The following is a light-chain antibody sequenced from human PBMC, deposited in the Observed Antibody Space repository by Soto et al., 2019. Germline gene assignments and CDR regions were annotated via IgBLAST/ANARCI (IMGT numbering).Light chain of an antibody. J-gene: IGKJ4*01. CDR3: QQLKSYPLS. V-gene: IGKV1-9*01. Sequence: DIQLTQSPSFLSASVGDRVTITCRTSQDISSYLAWYQQKPGKAPQLLISAASTLQSGVPPRFSGSGSGTEFTLTISILQPEDFATYYCQQLKSYPLSFGGGTKVEI. CDR2: AAS. CDR1: QDISSY.